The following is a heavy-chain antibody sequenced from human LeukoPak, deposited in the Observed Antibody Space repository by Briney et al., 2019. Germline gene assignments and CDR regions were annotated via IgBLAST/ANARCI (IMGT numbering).Heavy chain of an antibody. CDR2: ISGSGGST. CDR1: GFTFSSYA. CDR3: AKDLQDSSGYYLAFFDY. V-gene: IGHV3-23*01. D-gene: IGHD3-22*01. Sequence: PGGSLRLSCAASGFTFSSYAMSWVRQAPGKGLEWVSAISGSGGSTYYADSVKGRFTISRDNSKNTLYLQMNSLRAEDTAVYYCAKDLQDSSGYYLAFFDYWGQGTLVTVSS. J-gene: IGHJ4*02.